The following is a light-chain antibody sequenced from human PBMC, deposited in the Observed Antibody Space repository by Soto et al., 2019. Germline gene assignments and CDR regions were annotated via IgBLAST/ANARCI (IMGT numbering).Light chain of an antibody. CDR1: QGISSW. V-gene: IGKV1-12*01. Sequence: IEMTQCPSSVTVSVRNIVTITSGASQGISSWLAWYQQKPGKAPKLLIYAASSLQSGVPSRFSGSGSGTGFTLTISSLQPEDFATYYCQQANSFPLPYGGGTKVDIK. J-gene: IGKJ4*01. CDR2: AAS. CDR3: QQANSFPLP.